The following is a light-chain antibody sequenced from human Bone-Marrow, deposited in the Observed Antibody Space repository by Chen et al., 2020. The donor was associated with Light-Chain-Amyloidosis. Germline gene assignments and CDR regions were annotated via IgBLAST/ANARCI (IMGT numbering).Light chain of an antibody. CDR1: NSNIENNY. CDR3: SSWDDIVNGPV. Sequence: RVTMSCSGSNSNIENNYVYWYQQLPGTAPKLLIYNNNRRPSGVPNRFSGSKSGTSASLAISGLRSEDESDYYCSSWDDIVNGPVFGGGTKLTVL. J-gene: IGLJ2*01. CDR2: NNN. V-gene: IGLV1-47*01.